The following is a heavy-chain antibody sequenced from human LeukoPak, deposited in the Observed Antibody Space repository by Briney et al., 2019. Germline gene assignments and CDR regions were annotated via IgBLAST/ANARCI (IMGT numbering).Heavy chain of an antibody. V-gene: IGHV4-59*01. Sequence: SETLSLTCTVSGGSISSYYWSWIRQPPGKGLEWIGYIYYSGSTNYNPSLKSRVTISVDTSKNQVSLKLSSVTAADTAVYYCARDRDPGEGYFDYWGQGTLVTVSS. CDR3: ARDRDPGEGYFDY. CDR2: IYYSGST. J-gene: IGHJ4*02. CDR1: GGSISSYY.